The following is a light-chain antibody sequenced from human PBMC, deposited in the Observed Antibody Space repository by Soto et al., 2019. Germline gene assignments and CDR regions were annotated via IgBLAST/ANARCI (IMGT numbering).Light chain of an antibody. V-gene: IGKV3-15*01. CDR3: QQYDNWPPYT. CDR2: GAF. Sequence: EIVMTQSPATLSVSPGERATLSCRASQSVSSNLAWYQQKPGQAPRPLIYGAFTRATGIPARFSGSGSGTEFTLTISSLQSEDFAVYYCQQYDNWPPYTFGQGTKLEIK. J-gene: IGKJ2*01. CDR1: QSVSSN.